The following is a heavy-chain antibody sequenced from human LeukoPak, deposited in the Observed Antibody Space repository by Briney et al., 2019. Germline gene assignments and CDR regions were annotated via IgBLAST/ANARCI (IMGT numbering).Heavy chain of an antibody. Sequence: ASVKVSCKASGYTFTSYGISWVRQAPGQGLEWMGWISAYNGNTNYAQKLQGRVTMTTDTSTSTAYMELRSLRSDDTAVYYCARPRVVRGVIALYFDYWGQGTLVTVSS. J-gene: IGHJ4*02. CDR1: GYTFTSYG. CDR3: ARPRVVRGVIALYFDY. CDR2: ISAYNGNT. V-gene: IGHV1-18*01. D-gene: IGHD3-10*01.